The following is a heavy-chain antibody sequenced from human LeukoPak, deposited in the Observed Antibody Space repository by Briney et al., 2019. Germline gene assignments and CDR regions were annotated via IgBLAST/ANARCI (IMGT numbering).Heavy chain of an antibody. Sequence: SETLSLTCTVSGGSISSYYWSWIRQPPGKGLEWIGYIHYSGSTNYNPSLKSRVTISIDTSKNQFSLKLSSVTAADTAVYYCAREYPPNYDILTGSVDDAFDIWGQGTMVTVSS. CDR3: AREYPPNYDILTGSVDDAFDI. V-gene: IGHV4-59*01. J-gene: IGHJ3*02. CDR1: GGSISSYY. D-gene: IGHD3-9*01. CDR2: IHYSGST.